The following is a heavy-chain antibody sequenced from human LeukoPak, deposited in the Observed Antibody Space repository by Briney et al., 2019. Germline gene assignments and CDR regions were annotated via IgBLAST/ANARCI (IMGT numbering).Heavy chain of an antibody. CDR3: AKGDDSSGYYPSFDY. V-gene: IGHV3-9*01. CDR1: GFTFDDYA. Sequence: GRSLRLSCAASGFTFDDYAMHWVRQAPGKGLEWVSGISWNSGSIGYADSVKGRFTISRDNAKNSLYLQMNSLRAEDTALYYCAKGDDSSGYYPSFDYWGQGTLVTVSS. J-gene: IGHJ4*02. CDR2: ISWNSGSI. D-gene: IGHD3-22*01.